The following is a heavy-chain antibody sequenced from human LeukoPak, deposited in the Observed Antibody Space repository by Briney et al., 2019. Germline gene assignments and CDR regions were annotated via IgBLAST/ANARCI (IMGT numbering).Heavy chain of an antibody. CDR1: GGSISSYY. CDR2: IYTSGRT. V-gene: IGHV4-4*09. J-gene: IGHJ4*02. D-gene: IGHD3-22*01. Sequence: SETLSLTCTVSGGSISSYYWSWIRQPPGKGLEWIGYIYTSGRTNYNPSLKSRVTISVDTSKNQFSLKLSSVTAADTAVYYCARHGGYYYDSSGYYGDWGQGTLVTVSS. CDR3: ARHGGYYYDSSGYYGD.